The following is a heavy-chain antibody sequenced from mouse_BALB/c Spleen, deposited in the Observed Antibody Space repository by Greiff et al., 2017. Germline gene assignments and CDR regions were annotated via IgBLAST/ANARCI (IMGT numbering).Heavy chain of an antibody. CDR1: GYTFTSYY. CDR2: INPSNGGT. D-gene: IGHD4-1*02. Sequence: QVQLQQSGAELVKPGASVKLSCKASGYTFTSYYMYWVKQRPGQGLEWIGEINPSNGGTNFNEKFKSKATLTVDKSSSTAYMQLSSLTSEDSAVYYCTRLTNWDYFDYWGQGTTLTVSS. J-gene: IGHJ2*01. V-gene: IGHV1S81*02. CDR3: TRLTNWDYFDY.